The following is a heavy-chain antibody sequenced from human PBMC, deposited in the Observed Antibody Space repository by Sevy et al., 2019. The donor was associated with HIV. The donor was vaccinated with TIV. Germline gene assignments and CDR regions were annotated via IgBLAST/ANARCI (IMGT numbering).Heavy chain of an antibody. J-gene: IGHJ4*02. Sequence: GGSLRLSCAASGFTFSSYAMHWVRQAPGKGLEWVAVISYDGSNKYYADSVKGRFTISRDNSKNTLYLQMNSLRAEDTAVYYCARDSRAVAGTGYFDCWGQRTLVTVSS. CDR1: GFTFSSYA. CDR2: ISYDGSNK. D-gene: IGHD6-19*01. CDR3: ARDSRAVAGTGYFDC. V-gene: IGHV3-30-3*01.